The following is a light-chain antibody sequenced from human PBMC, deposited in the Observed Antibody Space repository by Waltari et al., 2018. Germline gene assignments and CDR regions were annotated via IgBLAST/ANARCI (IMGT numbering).Light chain of an antibody. CDR3: QQSYSTPLT. V-gene: IGKV1-39*01. J-gene: IGKJ4*01. CDR1: QSISSY. Sequence: DIQMTQSPSSLSASVGDRVTITFRASQSISSYLNWYQQKPGKAPKLLIYAASSLQSGVPSRFSGSGSGTEFTLTISSLQPEDFATYYCQQSYSTPLTFGGGTKVEIK. CDR2: AAS.